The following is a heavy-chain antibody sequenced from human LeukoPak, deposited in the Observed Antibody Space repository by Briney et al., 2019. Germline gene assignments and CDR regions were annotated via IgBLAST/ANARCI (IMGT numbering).Heavy chain of an antibody. J-gene: IGHJ4*02. V-gene: IGHV3-23*01. CDR3: AKTTSSAYSGTYLPDY. D-gene: IGHD1-26*01. CDR2: ISGRDGTT. CDR1: GFTFSSYG. Sequence: SGGSLRLSCAASGFTFSSYGMHWVRQAPGKGLEWVAGISGRDGTTYYADSVKGRFTISRDNSKNALYLQMNSLRAEDSAVHYCAKTTSSAYSGTYLPDYWGQGTLVTVSS.